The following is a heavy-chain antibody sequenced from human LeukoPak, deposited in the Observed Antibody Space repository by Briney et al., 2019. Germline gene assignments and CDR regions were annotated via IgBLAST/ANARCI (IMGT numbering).Heavy chain of an antibody. Sequence: SVKVSCKASRGTFSSYAISWVRQAPGQGLEWMGRIIPILGIANYAQKFQGRVTITADKSTSTAYMELSSLRSEDTAVYYCARGGAMGMDVWGQGTTVTVSS. CDR1: RGTFSSYA. CDR3: ARGGAMGMDV. D-gene: IGHD2-2*01. V-gene: IGHV1-69*04. J-gene: IGHJ6*02. CDR2: IIPILGIA.